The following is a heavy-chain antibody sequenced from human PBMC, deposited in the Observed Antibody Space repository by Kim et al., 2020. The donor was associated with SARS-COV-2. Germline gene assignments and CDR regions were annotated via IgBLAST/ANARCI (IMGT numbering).Heavy chain of an antibody. V-gene: IGHV3-21*06. CDR2: ITSSGSHI. D-gene: IGHD3-16*01. Sequence: GGSLRLSCAASGFIFDNYVMTWVRQAPGKGLEWVAYITSSGSHIYYADSLKGRFTISRDNAKNSLYLQMNSLSAQDTAVYYCARDLVEFGSDKYYNSFGLDVWGQGTTVIVAS. CDR3: ARDLVEFGSDKYYNSFGLDV. J-gene: IGHJ6*02. CDR1: GFIFDNYV.